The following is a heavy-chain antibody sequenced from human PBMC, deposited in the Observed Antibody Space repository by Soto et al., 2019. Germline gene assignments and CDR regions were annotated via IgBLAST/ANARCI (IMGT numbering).Heavy chain of an antibody. V-gene: IGHV3-30*18. CDR1: GFMFSSYG. D-gene: IGHD2-15*01. CDR2: ISHDGINN. J-gene: IGHJ5*02. Sequence: GGSLRLSCAASGFMFSSYGMHWIRQAPGKGLEWVAVISHDGINNYYGDSVKGRCTVSRDNSNNTMFLQIDSLRPEDTAVYYCAKLVVGVKAIGAPRNWFDPWGQGTLVTVSS. CDR3: AKLVVGVKAIGAPRNWFDP.